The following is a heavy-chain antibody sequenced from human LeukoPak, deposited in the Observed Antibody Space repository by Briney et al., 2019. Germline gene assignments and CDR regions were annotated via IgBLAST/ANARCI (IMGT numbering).Heavy chain of an antibody. CDR1: GGSISSSSYY. CDR3: ARQLGYCSSTSCYRRIAVAGPADY. J-gene: IGHJ4*02. D-gene: IGHD2-2*02. V-gene: IGHV4-39*07. CDR2: IYYSGST. Sequence: SETLSLTCTVSGGSISSSSYYWGWIRQPPGKGLEWIGSIYYSGSTYYNPSLKSRVTISVDTSKNQFSLKLSSVTAADTAVYYCARQLGYCSSTSCYRRIAVAGPADYWGQGTLVTVSS.